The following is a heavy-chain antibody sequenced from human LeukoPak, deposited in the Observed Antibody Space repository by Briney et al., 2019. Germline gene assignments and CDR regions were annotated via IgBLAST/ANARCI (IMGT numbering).Heavy chain of an antibody. D-gene: IGHD2-15*01. V-gene: IGHV3-74*01. CDR2: INSDGSST. CDR1: GFTFSSYW. J-gene: IGHJ4*02. Sequence: PGGSLRLSCAASGFTFSSYWMHWVRQAPGKGLVWVSRINSDGSSTTYADSVKGRFTISRDNAKNTLYLQMNSLRAEDTAVYYCVKDGRYCSGGNCFWGQGTLVTVSS. CDR3: VKDGRYCSGGNCF.